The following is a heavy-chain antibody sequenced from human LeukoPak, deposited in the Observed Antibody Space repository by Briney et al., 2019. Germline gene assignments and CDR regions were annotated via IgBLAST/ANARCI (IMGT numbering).Heavy chain of an antibody. CDR2: VYHSGST. D-gene: IGHD2-15*01. CDR1: GGSISSSNW. V-gene: IGHV4-4*02. Sequence: SGTLSLTCAVSGGSISSSNWWSWVRQPPGKGLEWIGEVYHSGSTNYNPSLKSRVTISVDKSKNQFSLKLSSVTAADTAVYYCARYCSGGSCYSAFDIWGQGTMVTVSS. CDR3: ARYCSGGSCYSAFDI. J-gene: IGHJ3*02.